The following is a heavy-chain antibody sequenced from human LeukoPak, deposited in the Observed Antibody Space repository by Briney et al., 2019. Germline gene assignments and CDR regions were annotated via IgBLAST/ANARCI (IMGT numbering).Heavy chain of an antibody. CDR1: GGSISNYY. J-gene: IGHJ4*02. D-gene: IGHD2-21*02. CDR2: IYYSGTT. V-gene: IGHV4-59*08. Sequence: PSETLSLTCTVSGGSISNYYWSWVRQPPGKGLEWIGYIYYSGTTNYNPSLESRVTISVDTSKSQFSLKLISVTAADTALYYCARHSDSYTHFDYWGLGTLVTVSS. CDR3: ARHSDSYTHFDY.